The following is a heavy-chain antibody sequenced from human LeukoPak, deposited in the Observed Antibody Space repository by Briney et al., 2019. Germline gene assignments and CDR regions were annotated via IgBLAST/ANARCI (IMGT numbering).Heavy chain of an antibody. CDR2: IYYSGST. V-gene: IGHV4-59*01. Sequence: SETLSLTCTVSGGSISSYYWSWIRQPPGKGLEWIGYIYYSGSTNYNPSLKSRVTISVDTSKNQFSLKLSSVTAADTAVYYCARGWATMILDCWGQGTLVTVSS. D-gene: IGHD3-22*01. J-gene: IGHJ4*02. CDR1: GGSISSYY. CDR3: ARGWATMILDC.